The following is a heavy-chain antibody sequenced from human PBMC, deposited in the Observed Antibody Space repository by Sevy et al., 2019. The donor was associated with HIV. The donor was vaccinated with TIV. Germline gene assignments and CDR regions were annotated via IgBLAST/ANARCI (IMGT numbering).Heavy chain of an antibody. J-gene: IGHJ6*02. Sequence: GSLRLSCAASGFTFSSYSMNWVRQAPGKGLEWVSTISTINNYIYYADSMKGRFTISSDNAKNSLFLQMNSLRAEDTAVYYCARMGGLTDNGMDVWGQGTTVTVSS. D-gene: IGHD6-25*01. CDR3: ARMGGLTDNGMDV. CDR2: ISTINNYI. V-gene: IGHV3-21*01. CDR1: GFTFSSYS.